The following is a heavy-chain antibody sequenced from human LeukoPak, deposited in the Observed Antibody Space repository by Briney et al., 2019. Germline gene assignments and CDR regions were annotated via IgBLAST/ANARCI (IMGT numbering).Heavy chain of an antibody. CDR1: GFTFSSYA. J-gene: IGHJ4*02. CDR2: ISYDGSNK. Sequence: GGTLRLSCAASGFTFSSYAMHWVRQAPGKGLEWVAVISYDGSNKYYADSVKGRFTISRDNSKNTLYLQMNSLRAEDTAVYYCATSLRLGELFGYWGQGTLVTVSS. V-gene: IGHV3-30*04. D-gene: IGHD3-16*01. CDR3: ATSLRLGELFGY.